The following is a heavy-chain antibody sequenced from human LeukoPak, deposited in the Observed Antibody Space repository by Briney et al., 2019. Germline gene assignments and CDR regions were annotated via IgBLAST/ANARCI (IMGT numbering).Heavy chain of an antibody. CDR1: GFIFTNYG. J-gene: IGHJ4*02. CDR3: VKGKWIDH. D-gene: IGHD2-8*01. CDR2: ININGGRT. V-gene: IGHV3-64D*09. Sequence: QPGGSLRLSCAASGFIFTNYGMHWVRQAPGKGLEYVSSININGGRTYYADSVKGRFTISRDNSKNMVYLQMSSLRAEDTAVYYCVKGKWIDHWGQGTLVTVSS.